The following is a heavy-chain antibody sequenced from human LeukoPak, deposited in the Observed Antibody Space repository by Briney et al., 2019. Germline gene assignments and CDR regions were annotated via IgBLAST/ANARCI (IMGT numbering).Heavy chain of an antibody. CDR1: GFTFSSYG. CDR3: ARDGYSSGWWDFDY. CDR2: IWYDGSSK. J-gene: IGHJ4*02. Sequence: GMSLRLSCAASGFTFSSYGMHWVRQAPGKGLEWVAVIWYDGSSKYYADSVKGRFTISRDNSKNTLYLQMNSLRAEDTAVYYCARDGYSSGWWDFDYWGQGTLVTVSS. D-gene: IGHD6-19*01. V-gene: IGHV3-33*01.